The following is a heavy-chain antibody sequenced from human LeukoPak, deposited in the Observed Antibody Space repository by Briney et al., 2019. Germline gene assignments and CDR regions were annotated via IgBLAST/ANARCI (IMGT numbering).Heavy chain of an antibody. D-gene: IGHD3-10*01. CDR3: ARATFRGAVLRFDP. J-gene: IGHJ5*02. CDR2: ISYDGSNK. CDR1: GFTFSSYA. Sequence: GGSLRLSCAASGFTFSSYAMHWVRQAPGKGLEWVAVISYDGSNKYYADSVKGRFTISRGNSKNTLYLQMNSLRAEDTAVYYCARATFRGAVLRFDPWGQGTLVTVSS. V-gene: IGHV3-30-3*01.